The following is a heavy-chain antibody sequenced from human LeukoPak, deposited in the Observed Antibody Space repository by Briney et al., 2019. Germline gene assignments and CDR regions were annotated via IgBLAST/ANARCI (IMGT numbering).Heavy chain of an antibody. Sequence: GGSLRLSCAASGFTFSDYYMSWIRQAPGKGLEWVSYISSSGSTIYYADSVKGRFTISRDNAKNSLYLQMNSLRAEDTAVYYCARVTLRSPTSFDYWGQGTLVTVSS. V-gene: IGHV3-11*04. CDR2: ISSSGSTI. CDR3: ARVTLRSPTSFDY. D-gene: IGHD3-3*01. J-gene: IGHJ4*02. CDR1: GFTFSDYY.